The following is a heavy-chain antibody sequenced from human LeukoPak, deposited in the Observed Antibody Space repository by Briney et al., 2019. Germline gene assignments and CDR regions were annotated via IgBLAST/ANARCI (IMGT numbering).Heavy chain of an antibody. CDR2: IYYSGTT. CDR1: GGSISSGGCY. Sequence: SQTLSLTCTVSGGSISSGGCYWSWIRQPPGKGLEWIGYIYYSGTTIYNPSLKSRLTISLDTSKNQFSLNLRSVTAADTAVYYCARPGYTYGYTGEKYYYYMDVWGRGTTVTVSS. J-gene: IGHJ6*03. D-gene: IGHD5-18*01. CDR3: ARPGYTYGYTGEKYYYYMDV. V-gene: IGHV4-61*08.